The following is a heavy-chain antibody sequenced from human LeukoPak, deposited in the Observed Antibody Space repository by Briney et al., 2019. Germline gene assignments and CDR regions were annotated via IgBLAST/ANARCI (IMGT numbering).Heavy chain of an antibody. J-gene: IGHJ4*02. Sequence: GGSLRLSCAASGFTVGSSFMTWVRQAPGKGLEWVSVIFSDGTTYYTDSVKGRFTISRDNSKNTLYLQLNSLRAEDTAVYYCAKDSMVRGSDYWGQGTLVTVSS. D-gene: IGHD3-10*01. V-gene: IGHV3-53*01. CDR2: IFSDGTT. CDR3: AKDSMVRGSDY. CDR1: GFTVGSSF.